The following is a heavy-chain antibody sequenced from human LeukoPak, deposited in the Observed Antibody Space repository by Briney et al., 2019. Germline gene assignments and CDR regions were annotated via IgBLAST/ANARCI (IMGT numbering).Heavy chain of an antibody. CDR3: AKSLSSGYYYLDYYFDY. V-gene: IGHV3-23*01. CDR2: ISGSGGST. D-gene: IGHD3-22*01. Sequence: GGSLRLSCAASGFTFSSYGMTWVRQAPGKGLEWVSAISGSGGSTYYADSVKGRFTISRDNSRNTLYLQMNSLRAEDTAVYYCAKSLSSGYYYLDYYFDYWGQGTLVTVSS. J-gene: IGHJ4*02. CDR1: GFTFSSYG.